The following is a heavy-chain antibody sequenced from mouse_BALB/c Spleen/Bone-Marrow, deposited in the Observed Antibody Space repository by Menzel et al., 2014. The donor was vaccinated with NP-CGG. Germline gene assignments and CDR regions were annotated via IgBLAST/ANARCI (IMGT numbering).Heavy chain of an antibody. CDR2: INPDSSTI. CDR1: GFDFSGYW. J-gene: IGHJ1*01. Sequence: EVKLVESGGGLVQPGGSLKLSCAASGFDFSGYWMSWVRQAPGKGLEWIGEINPDSSTINYTPSLKDKFIISRDNAKNTLYLQMSKVRSEDTALYYCARLNYYGSSFVWGAGTTVTVSS. D-gene: IGHD1-1*01. CDR3: ARLNYYGSSFV. V-gene: IGHV4-1*02.